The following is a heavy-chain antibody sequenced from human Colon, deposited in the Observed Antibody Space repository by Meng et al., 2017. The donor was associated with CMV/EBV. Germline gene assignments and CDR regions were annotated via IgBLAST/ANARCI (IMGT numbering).Heavy chain of an antibody. J-gene: IGHJ4*02. CDR3: ASEGSSSYFDY. CDR1: GFSLSNSD. Sequence: GESLKISCAAPGFSLSNSDMNWVRQAPGKGLEWVSVIYSGGKTYYTDSVRGRFTISRDSSKNTVCLQMNSLRVEDTAVYYCASEGSSSYFDYWGQGTLVTVSS. V-gene: IGHV3-53*01. CDR2: IYSGGKT. D-gene: IGHD6-6*01.